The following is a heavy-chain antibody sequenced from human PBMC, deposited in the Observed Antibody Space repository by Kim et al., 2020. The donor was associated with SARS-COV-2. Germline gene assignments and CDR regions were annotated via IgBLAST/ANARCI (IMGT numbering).Heavy chain of an antibody. CDR1: GGSISSYY. CDR3: AREGRLPAAIWANWFDP. V-gene: IGHV4-4*07. J-gene: IGHJ5*02. Sequence: SETLSLTCTVSGGSISSYYWSWIRQPAGKGLEWIGRIYTSGSTNYNPSLKSRVTMSVDTSKNQFSLKLSSVTAADTSVYYCAREGRLPAAIWANWFDPWGQGTLVTVSS. CDR2: IYTSGST. D-gene: IGHD2-2*01.